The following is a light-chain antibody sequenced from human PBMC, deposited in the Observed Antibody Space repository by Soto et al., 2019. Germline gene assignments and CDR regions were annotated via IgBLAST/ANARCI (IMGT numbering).Light chain of an antibody. CDR1: SSDVGGYNY. V-gene: IGLV2-14*03. Sequence: QSALTQPASVSGSPGQSITISCTGTSSDVGGYNYVSWYQQHPGKAPKLMIYDVSNPPSGFSNRFSGSNSGNTASLTISGLQAEDEADYYCNSYTSGTTLVFGTGTKLTVL. J-gene: IGLJ1*01. CDR2: DVS. CDR3: NSYTSGTTLV.